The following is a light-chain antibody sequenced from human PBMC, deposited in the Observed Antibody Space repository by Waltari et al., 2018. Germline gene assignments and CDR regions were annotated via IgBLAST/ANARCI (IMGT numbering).Light chain of an antibody. V-gene: IGLV3-21*04. CDR2: YDS. CDR1: NIGSYS. CDR3: QVWHAAIDPGV. J-gene: IGLJ1*01. Sequence: SYVLTQPPSVSVAPGETARITCGGDNIGSYSVHWYQQKPGQAHVLVILYDSDRPSGIPERFSGSNSGNTSTLTITRVEAGDEANYYCQVWHAAIDPGVFGTGTEVSVL.